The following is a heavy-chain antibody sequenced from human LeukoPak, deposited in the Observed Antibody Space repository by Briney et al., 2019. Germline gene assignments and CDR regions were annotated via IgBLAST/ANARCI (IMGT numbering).Heavy chain of an antibody. CDR2: ISGYNGNT. CDR1: GHTFTSYG. V-gene: IGHV1-18*01. D-gene: IGHD2-2*01. CDR3: ARYLGYCSSTSCYGGYFDY. Sequence: ASVKVSCTASGHTFTSYGMGWVRQAPGQGLEWMGWISGYNGNTNYAQKLQDRVTMTTDTSTSTAYMELRSLRSDDTAVYYCARYLGYCSSTSCYGGYFDYWGQGTLVTVSS. J-gene: IGHJ4*02.